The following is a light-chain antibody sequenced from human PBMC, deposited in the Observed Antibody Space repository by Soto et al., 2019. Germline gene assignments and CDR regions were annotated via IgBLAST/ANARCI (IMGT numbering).Light chain of an antibody. Sequence: QAVVTQPPSASGTPGQRVTISCSGSSSNLGSNYVYWYQQLPGTAPKLLIYRNNQRPSGVPDRFSGSKSGTSASLAISGLRSEDEADYYCAALDDSLSNWVFGGGTQLTAL. CDR2: RNN. J-gene: IGLJ3*02. V-gene: IGLV1-47*01. CDR3: AALDDSLSNWV. CDR1: SSNLGSNY.